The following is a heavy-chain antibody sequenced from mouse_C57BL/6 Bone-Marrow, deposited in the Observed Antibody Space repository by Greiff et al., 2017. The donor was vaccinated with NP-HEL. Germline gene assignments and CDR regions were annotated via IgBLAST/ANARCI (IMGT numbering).Heavy chain of an antibody. CDR3: ARFPPFDY. CDR2: INPNNGGT. J-gene: IGHJ2*01. Sequence: EVQLQQSGPELVKPGASVKISCKASGYTFTDYYMNWVKQSHGKSLEWIGDINPNNGGTSYNQKFKGKATLTVDKSSSTAYMELRSLTSEDSAVYYCARFPPFDYWGQGTTLTVSS. CDR1: GYTFTDYY. V-gene: IGHV1-26*01.